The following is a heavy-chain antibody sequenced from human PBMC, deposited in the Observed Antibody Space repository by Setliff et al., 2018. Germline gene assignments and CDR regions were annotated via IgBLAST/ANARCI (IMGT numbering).Heavy chain of an antibody. Sequence: KPSETLSLTCTVSGYSISSGYYWGWIRQPPGKGLEWIGNMYHSGSVYYNPSLKSRVTISVDTSKNQFSLKVTSVTAADTAVYYCARVRVGATNDAFDIWGHGTMVTVSS. D-gene: IGHD1-26*01. V-gene: IGHV4-38-2*02. CDR3: ARVRVGATNDAFDI. CDR1: GYSISSGYY. CDR2: MYHSGSV. J-gene: IGHJ3*02.